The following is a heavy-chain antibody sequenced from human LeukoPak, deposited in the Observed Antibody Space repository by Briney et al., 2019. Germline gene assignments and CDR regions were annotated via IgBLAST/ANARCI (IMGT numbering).Heavy chain of an antibody. CDR1: GFTFSTFA. V-gene: IGHV3-23*01. J-gene: IGHJ5*02. CDR3: AKDLHYNDGRWEFDP. CDR2: VVGGGTT. Sequence: PGGSLRLSCAASGFTFSTFAMTWVRQAPGKGLEWVSGVVGGGTTYYADSVKGRFTLSKDNSKKTVYLHMNSLRVEDTAIYYCAKDLHYNDGRWEFDPWGQGTLVTVSS. D-gene: IGHD5-24*01.